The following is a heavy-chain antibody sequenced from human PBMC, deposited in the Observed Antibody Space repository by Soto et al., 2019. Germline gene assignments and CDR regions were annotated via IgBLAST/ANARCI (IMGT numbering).Heavy chain of an antibody. Sequence: AVGSLRLSCTASGFTFSTYSMNWVRQAPGKGLEWVSYISSGSRTIYYADSVKGRFTISRDNAKDSLFLQMNSLRDEDTAVYYCARDVDIMTQGPLGYWGQGTLVTVSS. CDR1: GFTFSTYS. J-gene: IGHJ4*02. CDR2: ISSGSRTI. CDR3: ARDVDIMTQGPLGY. D-gene: IGHD3-9*01. V-gene: IGHV3-48*02.